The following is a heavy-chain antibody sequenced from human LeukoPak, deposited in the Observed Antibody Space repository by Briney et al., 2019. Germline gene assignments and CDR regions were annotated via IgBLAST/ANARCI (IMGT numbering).Heavy chain of an antibody. V-gene: IGHV4-30-4*01. CDR3: ARAGRYYGSGSHPLDY. J-gene: IGHJ4*02. Sequence: SETLSLTCTVSGGSISSYYWSWIRQPPGKGLEWIGYIYYSGSTYYNPSLKSRVTISVDTSKNQFSLKLSSVTAADTAVYYCARAGRYYGSGSHPLDYWGQGTLVTVSS. D-gene: IGHD3-10*01. CDR2: IYYSGST. CDR1: GGSISSYY.